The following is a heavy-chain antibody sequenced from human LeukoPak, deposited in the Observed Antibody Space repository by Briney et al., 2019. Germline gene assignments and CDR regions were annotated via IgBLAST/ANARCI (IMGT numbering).Heavy chain of an antibody. V-gene: IGHV4-39*01. J-gene: IGHJ4*02. Sequence: PSETLSLTCTVSGGSISSSNYYWGWIRQPPGKGLEWIGSIYYSGSTYYNPSLKSRVTISVDTSKNQFSLKLSSVTAADTAVYYRARQSASDYYDSSDSFDYWGQGTLVTVSS. CDR2: IYYSGST. CDR1: GGSISSSNYY. CDR3: ARQSASDYYDSSDSFDY. D-gene: IGHD3-22*01.